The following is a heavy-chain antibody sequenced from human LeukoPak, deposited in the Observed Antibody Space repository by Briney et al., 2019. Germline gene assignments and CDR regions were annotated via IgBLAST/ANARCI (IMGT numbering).Heavy chain of an antibody. CDR1: GGSISSYY. D-gene: IGHD2-15*01. CDR2: IYYSGST. V-gene: IGHV4-59*01. Sequence: SETLSLTCTVSGGSISSYYWSWIRQPPGKGLEWIGYIYYSGSTNYNPSLKSRVTISVDTSKNQFSLKLSSVTAADTAVYYCARGSRCSGGSCYAYYYYYMDVWGKGTTVTVSS. J-gene: IGHJ6*03. CDR3: ARGSRCSGGSCYAYYYYYMDV.